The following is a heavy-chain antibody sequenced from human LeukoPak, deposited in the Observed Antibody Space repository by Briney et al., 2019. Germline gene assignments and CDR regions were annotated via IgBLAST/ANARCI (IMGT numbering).Heavy chain of an antibody. CDR1: GFTFSSYG. CDR3: ARDFSGFLDY. Sequence: GGSLRLSCAASGFTFSSYGMYWVCQAPGKGLEWVAFIRYDGSNKYYADSVKGRFTVSRDNSKNTLYLQMNSLRAEDTAVYYCARDFSGFLDYWGQGTLVTVSS. CDR2: IRYDGSNK. J-gene: IGHJ4*02. D-gene: IGHD3-10*01. V-gene: IGHV3-30*02.